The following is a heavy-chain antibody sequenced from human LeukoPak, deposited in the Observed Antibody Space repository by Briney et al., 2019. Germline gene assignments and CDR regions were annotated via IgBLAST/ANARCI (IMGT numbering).Heavy chain of an antibody. CDR1: GFTFSSYA. V-gene: IGHV3-21*01. J-gene: IGHJ3*02. Sequence: PGGSLRLSCAASGFTFSSYAMSWVRQAPGKGLEWVSSISSSSSYIYYADSVKGRFTISRDNAKNSLYLQMNSLRAEDTAVYYCARGGNYDILTGPVAFDIWGQGTMVTVSS. D-gene: IGHD3-9*01. CDR3: ARGGNYDILTGPVAFDI. CDR2: ISSSSSYI.